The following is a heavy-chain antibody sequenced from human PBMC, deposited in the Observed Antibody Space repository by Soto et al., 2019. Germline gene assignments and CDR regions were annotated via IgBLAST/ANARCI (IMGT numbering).Heavy chain of an antibody. D-gene: IGHD3-22*01. CDR2: ISAGGSDI. Sequence: SVRLSCASSGFTFRDYYRSWIRQTPGKGLEWVAYISAGGSDIYYGDSVKGRFTVSRDNTKKSLYLQMSNLRADDTAIYYCASLPQGYYDRSGRLVDYWGHGTRVTVA. CDR3: ASLPQGYYDRSGRLVDY. J-gene: IGHJ4*01. V-gene: IGHV3-11*01. CDR1: GFTFRDYY.